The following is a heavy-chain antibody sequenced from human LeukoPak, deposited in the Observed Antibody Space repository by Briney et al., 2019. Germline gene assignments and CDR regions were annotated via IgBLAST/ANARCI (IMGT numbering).Heavy chain of an antibody. D-gene: IGHD3-10*01. Sequence: GGSLRLSCAASGFTFSSYAMSWVRQAPGKGLEWVSAISGSGGSTYYADSVKGRFTISRDNSKNTLYLQMNSLRAEDTAVYYCANPLDTTMVRGVMYYYYYGMDVWGQGTTVTVSS. V-gene: IGHV3-23*01. CDR3: ANPLDTTMVRGVMYYYYYGMDV. CDR2: ISGSGGST. J-gene: IGHJ6*02. CDR1: GFTFSSYA.